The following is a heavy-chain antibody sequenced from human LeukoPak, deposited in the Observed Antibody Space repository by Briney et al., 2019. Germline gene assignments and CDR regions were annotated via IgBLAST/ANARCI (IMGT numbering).Heavy chain of an antibody. CDR3: LRDLNWSLDQ. D-gene: IGHD1-20*01. Sequence: GGSLRLSCAASGFTFSNYMMHWVRQAPGKGLVWVSRIKSDGITITYADSVKGRFTISRDNAKNTLYLRMNSLRAEDTAVYYCLRDLNWSLDQWGQGTLVTVSS. J-gene: IGHJ4*02. CDR2: IKSDGITI. V-gene: IGHV3-74*01. CDR1: GFTFSNYM.